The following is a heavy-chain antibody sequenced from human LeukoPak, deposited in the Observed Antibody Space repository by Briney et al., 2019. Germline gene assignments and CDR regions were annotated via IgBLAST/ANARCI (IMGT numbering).Heavy chain of an antibody. D-gene: IGHD3-9*01. J-gene: IGHJ3*02. CDR3: ARVSLRYFARDAFDI. CDR2: IYTSGST. V-gene: IGHV4-4*07. CDR1: GGSISSYY. Sequence: PSETLSLTCTVSGGSISSYYWSWTRQPAGKGLEWIGRIYTSGSTNYNPSLKSRVTMSVDTSKNQFSLKLSSVTAADTAVYYCARVSLRYFARDAFDIWGQGTMVTVSS.